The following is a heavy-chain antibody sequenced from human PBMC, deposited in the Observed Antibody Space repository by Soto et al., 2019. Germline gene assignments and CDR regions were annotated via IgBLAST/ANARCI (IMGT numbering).Heavy chain of an antibody. CDR1: GFTFSSYA. CDR3: ARTDKDNSQSSGWANRFDY. CDR2: ISGSGGST. V-gene: IGHV3-23*01. Sequence: GGSLRLSCAASGFTFSSYAMSWVRQAPGKGLEWVSAISGSGGSTYYADSVKGRFTISRDNSKNTLYLQMNSLRAEDTAVYYCARTDKDNSQSSGWANRFDYWGQGTLVTVSS. D-gene: IGHD6-19*01. J-gene: IGHJ4*02.